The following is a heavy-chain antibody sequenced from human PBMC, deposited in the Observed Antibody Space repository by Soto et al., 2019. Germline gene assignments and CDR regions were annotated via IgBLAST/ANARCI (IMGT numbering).Heavy chain of an antibody. CDR3: ARDPVTMVRGVSYDYYYGMDV. J-gene: IGHJ6*02. CDR2: ISSSSSTI. Sequence: PGGSLSLSCAASGFPFSSYEMTWVRQAPGKGLEWVSYISSSSSTIYYADSVKGRFTISRDNAKNSLYLQMNSLRDEDTAVYYCARDPVTMVRGVSYDYYYGMDVWGQGTRVTVSS. CDR1: GFPFSSYE. D-gene: IGHD3-10*01. V-gene: IGHV3-48*02.